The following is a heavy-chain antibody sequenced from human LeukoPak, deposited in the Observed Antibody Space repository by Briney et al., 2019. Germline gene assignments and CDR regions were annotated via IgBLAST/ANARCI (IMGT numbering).Heavy chain of an antibody. D-gene: IGHD1-14*01. J-gene: IGHJ4*02. CDR3: ARAPAGLPFDY. Sequence: GGSLRLSCAASGFTFSSYAMSWVRQAPGKGLEWVAVISYDGSNKYYADSVKGRFTISRDNSKSTLYLQMNSLRAEDTAVYYCARAPAGLPFDYWGQETLVTVSS. CDR1: GFTFSSYA. V-gene: IGHV3-30-3*01. CDR2: ISYDGSNK.